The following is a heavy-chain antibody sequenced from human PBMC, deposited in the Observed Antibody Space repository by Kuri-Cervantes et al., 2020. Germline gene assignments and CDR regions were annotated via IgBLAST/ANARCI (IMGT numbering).Heavy chain of an antibody. Sequence: ASVKVSCKASGYTFTSYDINWVRQATGQGLEWMGWMNPNSGNTGYAQKFQGRVTMTRNTSISTAYMELSSQRSEDTAVYYCARSRRVELWKGFDYWGQGTLVTVSS. CDR1: GYTFTSYD. CDR2: MNPNSGNT. CDR3: ARSRRVELWKGFDY. J-gene: IGHJ4*02. V-gene: IGHV1-8*01. D-gene: IGHD1-7*01.